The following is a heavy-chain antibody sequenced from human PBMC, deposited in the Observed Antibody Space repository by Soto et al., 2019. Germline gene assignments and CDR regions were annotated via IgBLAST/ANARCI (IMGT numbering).Heavy chain of an antibody. J-gene: IGHJ3*02. D-gene: IGHD2-15*01. V-gene: IGHV1-8*01. CDR2: MNPNSGNT. CDR3: AVVVVVAATPGAFDI. Sequence: ASVKVSCKASGYTFTSYDINWVRQATGQGLEWMGWMNPNSGNTGYARKFQGRVTMTRNTSISTAYMELSSLRSEDTAVYYCAVVVVVAATPGAFDIWGQGTMFPVSS. CDR1: GYTFTSYD.